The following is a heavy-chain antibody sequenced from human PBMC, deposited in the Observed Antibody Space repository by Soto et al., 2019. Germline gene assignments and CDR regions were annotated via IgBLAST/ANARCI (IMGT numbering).Heavy chain of an antibody. J-gene: IGHJ4*02. Sequence: QILLVQSGAEVKKTGASVKVSCKASGYTFRNEGINWVRQAPGQGLEWMGWISGDNGNRKYAQKFLGRVSMTTDTATSTAYMELMSLRPDDTAVYYCARVRDGGYSYGLDYWGQGILVTVSS. CDR2: ISGDNGNR. V-gene: IGHV1-18*01. D-gene: IGHD5-18*01. CDR1: GYTFRNEG. CDR3: ARVRDGGYSYGLDY.